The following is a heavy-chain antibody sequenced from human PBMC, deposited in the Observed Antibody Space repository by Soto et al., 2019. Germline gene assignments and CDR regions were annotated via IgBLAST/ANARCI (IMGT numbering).Heavy chain of an antibody. CDR3: ARGGIQLSYAFDY. CDR2: IYTSGST. V-gene: IGHV4-4*07. Sequence: SETLSLTCSVSGTSVSNYYWSWIRQPAGKGLEHIGRIYTSGSTSYNPSLRSRVTMSMDTSQTQIYLNLTSVTAAETAVYYCARGGIQLSYAFDYWGQGIQVTVYS. J-gene: IGHJ4*02. D-gene: IGHD5-18*01. CDR1: GTSVSNYY.